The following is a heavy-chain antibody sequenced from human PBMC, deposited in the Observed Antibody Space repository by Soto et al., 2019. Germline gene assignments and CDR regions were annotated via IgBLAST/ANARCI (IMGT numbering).Heavy chain of an antibody. CDR1: GGSISTYY. CDR3: ASDRSSGWDQPYAMDV. V-gene: IGHV4-59*01. CDR2: IYYSGST. J-gene: IGHJ6*02. D-gene: IGHD6-19*01. Sequence: SETLRLTHTVSGGSISTYYWSGIRQPPGKGLEWIGYIYYSGSTSYNPSLKSRVTISVDTSKNRFSLKLRAVTAADTAVYYCASDRSSGWDQPYAMDVPCPGPTVTVSS.